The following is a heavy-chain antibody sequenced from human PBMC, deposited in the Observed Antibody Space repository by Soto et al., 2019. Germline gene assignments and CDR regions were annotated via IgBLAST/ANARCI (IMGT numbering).Heavy chain of an antibody. D-gene: IGHD5-18*01. J-gene: IGHJ6*02. Sequence: EVQLVESGGGLVQPGGSLRLSCAASGFTFSSYSMNWFRQAPGKGLEWVLYISSSSSTIYYADSVKGRFTISRDNAKNSLYLQMNSLRAEDTAVYYCAREGANVDTAMPIPYYGMDVWGQGTTVTVSS. V-gene: IGHV3-48*01. CDR3: AREGANVDTAMPIPYYGMDV. CDR1: GFTFSSYS. CDR2: ISSSSSTI.